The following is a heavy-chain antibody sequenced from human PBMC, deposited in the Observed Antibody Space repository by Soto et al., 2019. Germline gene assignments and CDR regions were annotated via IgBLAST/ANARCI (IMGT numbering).Heavy chain of an antibody. D-gene: IGHD3-3*01. Sequence: LSVTSSVSGCPISSSNCGKWVRQPPGKGLEWIGEIYHSGSTNYNPSLKSRVTISVDKSKNQFSLKLSSVTAADTAVYYCAIDKVWHRQWSYFDYWCPG. V-gene: IGHV4-4*02. CDR1: GCPISSSNC. CDR3: AIDKVWHRQWSYFDY. J-gene: IGHJ4*02. CDR2: IYHSGST.